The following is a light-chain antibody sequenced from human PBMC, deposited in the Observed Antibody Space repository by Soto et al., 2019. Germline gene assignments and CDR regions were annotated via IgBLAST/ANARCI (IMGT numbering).Light chain of an antibody. CDR1: QFVSSTY. CDR2: GAS. CDR3: QQYGISPFT. V-gene: IGKV3-20*01. J-gene: IGKJ4*01. Sequence: LTQSPGTLSLSPGARVTLSCRASQFVSSTYLAWYQQRPGQAPRLLIYGASSRATGIPDRFSGGGSETDFTLTISRLESEDSAVYYCQQYGISPFTFGGGTKVDIK.